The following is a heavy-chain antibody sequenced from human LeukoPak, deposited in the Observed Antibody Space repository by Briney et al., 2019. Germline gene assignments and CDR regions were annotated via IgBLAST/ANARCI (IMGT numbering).Heavy chain of an antibody. J-gene: IGHJ4*02. CDR3: ARDLEYQLPMGI. D-gene: IGHD2-2*01. V-gene: IGHV1-2*02. CDR2: INPNSGGT. Sequence: ASAKVSCKASGYTFTGYYMHWVRQAPGQGLEWMGWINPNSGGTNYAQKFQGRVTMTRDTSISTAYMEPSRLRSDDTAVYYCARDLEYQLPMGIWGQGTLVTVSS. CDR1: GYTFTGYY.